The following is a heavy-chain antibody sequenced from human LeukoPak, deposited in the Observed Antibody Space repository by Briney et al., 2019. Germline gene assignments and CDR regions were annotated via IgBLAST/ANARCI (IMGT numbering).Heavy chain of an antibody. J-gene: IGHJ6*03. CDR1: GGTFSSYA. Sequence: SVKVSCKASGGTFSSYAISWVRQAPGQGLEWMGGIIPIFGTANYAQKFQGRVTITADESTSTAYMELSSLRSEDTAVYYCVSMVRGVRDYYYYMDVWGKGTTVTISS. V-gene: IGHV1-69*13. CDR3: VSMVRGVRDYYYYMDV. CDR2: IIPIFGTA. D-gene: IGHD3-10*01.